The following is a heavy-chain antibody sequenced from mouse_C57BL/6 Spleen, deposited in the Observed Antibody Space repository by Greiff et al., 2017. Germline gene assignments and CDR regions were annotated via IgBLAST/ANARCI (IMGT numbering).Heavy chain of an antibody. Sequence: QVQLQQSGAELVRPGASVTLSCKASGYTFTDYEMHWVKQTPVHGLEWIGAIDPETGGTDYNQKFKGKAILTADKSSSTAYMELRSLTSEDSAVYYCTRRGPSYGGLDYWGQGTTLTVSS. V-gene: IGHV1-15*01. CDR3: TRRGPSYGGLDY. CDR1: GYTFTDYE. D-gene: IGHD1-1*02. CDR2: IDPETGGT. J-gene: IGHJ2*01.